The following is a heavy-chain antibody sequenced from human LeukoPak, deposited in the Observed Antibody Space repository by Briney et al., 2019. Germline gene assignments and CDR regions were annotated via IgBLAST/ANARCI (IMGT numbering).Heavy chain of an antibody. CDR3: ARDGGHYYDSSGYFSTEAFDI. D-gene: IGHD3-22*01. Sequence: SETLSLTCTVSGGSISTSSYYWGWIRQPPGKGLEWIGSIYYSGSTYYNPSLKSRVTISVDTSKNQFSLKLSSVTAADTAVYYCARDGGHYYDSSGYFSTEAFDIWGQGTVVTVSS. CDR1: GGSISTSSYY. J-gene: IGHJ3*02. CDR2: IYYSGST. V-gene: IGHV4-39*07.